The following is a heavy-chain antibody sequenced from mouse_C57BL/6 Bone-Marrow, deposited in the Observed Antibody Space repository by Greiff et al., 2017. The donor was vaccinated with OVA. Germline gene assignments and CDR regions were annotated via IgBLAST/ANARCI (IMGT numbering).Heavy chain of an antibody. Sequence: QVQLQQSGAELARPGASVKLSCKASGYTFTSYGISWVKQRTGQGLEWIGEIYPRSGNTYYNEKFKGKATLTADKSSSTAYMELRSLTSEDSAVYFCARLPFYWYFDVWGTGTTVTVSS. CDR3: ARLPFYWYFDV. CDR2: IYPRSGNT. CDR1: GYTFTSYG. J-gene: IGHJ1*03. V-gene: IGHV1-81*01.